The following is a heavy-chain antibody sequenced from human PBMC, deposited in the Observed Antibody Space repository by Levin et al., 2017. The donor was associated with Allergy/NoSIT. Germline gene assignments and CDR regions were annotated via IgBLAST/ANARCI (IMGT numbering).Heavy chain of an antibody. V-gene: IGHV3-48*01. Sequence: GESLKISCAASGFTFNNSNMLWVRQAPGKGLQWVSYITSGSSAIYYADSVKGRFTISRDNAKNSLYLQMNSLRAEDTAVYYCARDNFLGDPVAGLDYWGQGTLVTVSS. CDR3: ARDNFLGDPVAGLDY. D-gene: IGHD6-19*01. CDR2: ITSGSSAI. J-gene: IGHJ4*02. CDR1: GFTFNNSN.